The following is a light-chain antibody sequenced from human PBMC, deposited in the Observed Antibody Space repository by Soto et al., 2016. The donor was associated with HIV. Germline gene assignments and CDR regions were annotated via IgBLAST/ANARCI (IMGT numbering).Light chain of an antibody. CDR2: AAS. V-gene: IGKV1D-16*01. CDR1: QGIGSS. Sequence: DIQMTQSPSSVSASVGDRVSITCRASQGIGSSLAWYQHKPGKAPKVLIYAASSLQSGVPSRFSGTGSGTDFTLTISSLQPEDFATYFCQQYKNYPLTFGGGTKVEIK. J-gene: IGKJ4*01. CDR3: QQYKNYPLT.